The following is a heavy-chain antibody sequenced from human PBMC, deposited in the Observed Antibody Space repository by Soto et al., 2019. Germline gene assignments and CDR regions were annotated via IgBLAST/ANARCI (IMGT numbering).Heavy chain of an antibody. V-gene: IGHV1-69*01. CDR2: IIPIFGTA. Sequence: QVQLVQSGAEVKKPGSSVKVSCKASGGTFSSYAISWVRQAPGQGLEWMGGIIPIFGTANYAQKFQGRVTITADESTSPAYKELSSLRSDDTAVYYCGRGVLNYYFWIGSTWFDPWGQGTLVTVSS. CDR3: GRGVLNYYFWIGSTWFDP. D-gene: IGHD3-3*01. J-gene: IGHJ5*02. CDR1: GGTFSSYA.